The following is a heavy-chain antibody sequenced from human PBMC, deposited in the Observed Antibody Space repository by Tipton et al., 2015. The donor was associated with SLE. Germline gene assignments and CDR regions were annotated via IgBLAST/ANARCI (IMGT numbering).Heavy chain of an antibody. CDR2: ISHFGST. D-gene: IGHD4-17*01. CDR3: ARDRRCYGDYTQGMDV. V-gene: IGHV4-30-4*01. J-gene: IGHJ6*02. CDR1: GGSISSGDYY. Sequence: LRLSCTVSGGSISSGDYYWSWIRQAPGKGLEWVGSISHFGSTDYSPSLKSRVTISLDTSKNQFSLKLSSVTAADTAVYYCARDRRCYGDYTQGMDVWGQGTTVTFSS.